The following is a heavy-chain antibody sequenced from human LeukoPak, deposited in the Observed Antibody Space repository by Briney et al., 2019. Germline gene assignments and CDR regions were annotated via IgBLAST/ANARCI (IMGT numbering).Heavy chain of an antibody. CDR1: GFTFSSYG. D-gene: IGHD2-2*01. CDR3: ARPGWVVVVPAAMDV. Sequence: GGSLRLSCAASGFTFSSYGMHWVRQAPGKGLEWVAVIWYGGSNKYYADSVKGRFTISRDNAKNSLYLQMNSLRAEDTAVYYCARPGWVVVVPAAMDVWGQGTTVTVSS. V-gene: IGHV3-33*08. CDR2: IWYGGSNK. J-gene: IGHJ6*02.